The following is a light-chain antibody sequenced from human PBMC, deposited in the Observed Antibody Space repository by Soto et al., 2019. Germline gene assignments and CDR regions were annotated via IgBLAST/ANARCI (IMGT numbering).Light chain of an antibody. CDR1: QDISNY. Sequence: DIQMTQSPSSLSASVGDRVTITCQASQDISNYLNWYQQKPGKAPKLLIYDASNLETGVPSRFSGSGSGTDFTFTISRLQPEDSATYYCQQYDNLVTFGPWTKVDIK. CDR3: QQYDNLVT. J-gene: IGKJ3*01. V-gene: IGKV1-33*01. CDR2: DAS.